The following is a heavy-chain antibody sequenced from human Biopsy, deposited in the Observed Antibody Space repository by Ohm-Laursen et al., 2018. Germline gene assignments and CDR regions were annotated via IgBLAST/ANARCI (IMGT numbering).Heavy chain of an antibody. D-gene: IGHD6-13*01. V-gene: IGHV3-9*01. Sequence: SLRLSCAPSGFRLRDYPMHWLRQAPGKGLEWVSGISWNSDTIDYAVSVRGRFTISRDNAKNSLYLQMSRLRAEDTAFYYCAKEGPPKDYSSSFHSWGQGTPVTVSS. CDR3: AKEGPPKDYSSSFHS. CDR1: GFRLRDYP. CDR2: ISWNSDTI. J-gene: IGHJ4*02.